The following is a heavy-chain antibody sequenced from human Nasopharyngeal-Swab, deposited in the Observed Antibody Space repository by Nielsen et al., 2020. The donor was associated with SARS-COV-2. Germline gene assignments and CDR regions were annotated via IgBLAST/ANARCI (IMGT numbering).Heavy chain of an antibody. CDR1: GFTFNRLA. CDR3: AKAGRDISSTNDFDL. V-gene: IGHV3-23*01. CDR2: ISNSGDTT. J-gene: IGHJ3*01. Sequence: GESLKISCEASGFTFNRLAMSWVRQAPGQGLEWVAGISNSGDTTYYADSVEGRFTISRDNSKNKMFLQMNNLRTDETAVYYCAKAGRDISSTNDFDLWGQGTLVTVSS. D-gene: IGHD3-9*01.